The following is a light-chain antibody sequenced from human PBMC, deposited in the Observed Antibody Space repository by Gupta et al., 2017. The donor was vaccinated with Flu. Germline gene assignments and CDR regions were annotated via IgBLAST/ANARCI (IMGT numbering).Light chain of an antibody. V-gene: IGLV1-44*01. Sequence: TSFSCSNAKLGSNTVNWYHKSPRTAPPLLIYSNKQRPSEVPDRFSGAQSGTSASLAISGLQSEDEADYYCAAWDDSLNEYVFGTGTKVTVL. J-gene: IGLJ1*01. CDR2: SNK. CDR3: AAWDDSLNEYV. CDR1: NAKLGSNT.